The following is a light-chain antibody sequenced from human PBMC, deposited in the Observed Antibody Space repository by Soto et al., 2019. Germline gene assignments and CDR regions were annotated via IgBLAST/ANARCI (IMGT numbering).Light chain of an antibody. CDR2: DVT. V-gene: IGLV2-14*03. Sequence: SPLPHPPSVSGPPGRRTPIPGFETRIYVGAFNYVSWYQHHPGKAPKLIIYDVTDRPSGVSNRFSASKSGNTASLTISGLQAEDEADYYCSSYTTRNTEAFGTGTKVTVL. CDR1: RIYVGAFNY. J-gene: IGLJ1*01. CDR3: SSYTTRNTEA.